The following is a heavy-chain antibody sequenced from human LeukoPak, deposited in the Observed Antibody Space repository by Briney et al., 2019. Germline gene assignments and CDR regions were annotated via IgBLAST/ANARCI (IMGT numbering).Heavy chain of an antibody. J-gene: IGHJ4*02. CDR1: GFTFSSYW. D-gene: IGHD3-10*01. CDR3: ARVFLGYYYGSGSYSKLPTFDY. V-gene: IGHV3-7*01. Sequence: PGGSLRLSCAASGFTFSSYWMSWVRQAPGKGLEWVANIKQDGSEKYYVDSVKGRFTISRDNAKNSLYLQMNSLRAEDTAVYYCARVFLGYYYGSGSYSKLPTFDYWGQGTLVTVSS. CDR2: IKQDGSEK.